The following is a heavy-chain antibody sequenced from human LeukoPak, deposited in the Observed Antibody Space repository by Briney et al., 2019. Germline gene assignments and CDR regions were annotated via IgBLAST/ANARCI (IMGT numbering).Heavy chain of an antibody. D-gene: IGHD6-13*01. CDR3: ARDWQWQQLDGDAFDI. V-gene: IGHV3-7*04. CDR2: IKQDGSAK. J-gene: IGHJ3*02. CDR1: GFTFSGHW. Sequence: PGGSLRLSCAASGFTFSGHWMSWVRQAPGKGLEWVANIKQDGSAKYYVDSVKGRFTISRDNAKNSLFLQMNSLRAEDTAVYYCARDWQWQQLDGDAFDIWGQGTMVTVSS.